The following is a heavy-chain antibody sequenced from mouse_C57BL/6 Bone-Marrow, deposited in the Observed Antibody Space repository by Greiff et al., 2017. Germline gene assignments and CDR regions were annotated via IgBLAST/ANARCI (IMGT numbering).Heavy chain of an antibody. J-gene: IGHJ2*01. CDR1: GFTFSDYG. Sequence: DVKLVESGGGLVKPGGSLKLSCAASGFTFSDYGMHWVRQAPEKGLEWVAYISSGSSTIYYADTVKGRFTISRDNAKNTLVLQMTSLRSEDTAMYYCAKGGESLYYFDYWGQGTTLTVSS. CDR2: ISSGSSTI. CDR3: AKGGESLYYFDY. D-gene: IGHD6-1*01. V-gene: IGHV5-17*01.